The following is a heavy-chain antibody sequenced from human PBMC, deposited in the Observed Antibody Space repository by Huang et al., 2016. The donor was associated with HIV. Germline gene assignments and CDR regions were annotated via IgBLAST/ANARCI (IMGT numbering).Heavy chain of an antibody. CDR3: AAGYDTYYDI. CDR2: FAPEHGET. J-gene: IGHJ3*02. V-gene: IGHV1-24*01. Sequence: QVQLVQSGAEVKKPGASVKVSCKVSGYTLTELSIHWVRQAPGKGLEWMGGFAPEHGETSYAQNGQGRVTMTEETSTDTAYMERHSLRPEDTAVYYCAAGYDTYYDIWGQGTMVIASS. D-gene: IGHD2-21*01. CDR1: GYTLTELS.